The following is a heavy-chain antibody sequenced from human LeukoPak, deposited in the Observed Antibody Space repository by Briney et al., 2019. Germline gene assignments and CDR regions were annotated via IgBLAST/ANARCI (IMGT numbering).Heavy chain of an antibody. CDR2: ITGRQGSA. CDR1: GFTXTNXG. CDR3: AKWGDYDILTGYYVPDY. J-gene: IGHJ4*02. Sequence: ACGFTXTNXGMRXVRQAPGKGLEWVSAITGRQGSAYYADSVKGRIKISRDNSKNTLYLQVNSLRAEDTAVYYCAKWGDYDILTGYYVPDYWGQGTLVTVSS. V-gene: IGHV3-23*01. D-gene: IGHD3-9*01.